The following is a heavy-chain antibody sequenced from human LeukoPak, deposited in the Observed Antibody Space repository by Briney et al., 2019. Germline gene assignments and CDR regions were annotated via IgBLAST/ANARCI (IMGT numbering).Heavy chain of an antibody. CDR1: GGSISSSSYY. V-gene: IGHV4-39*07. D-gene: IGHD2-21*02. Sequence: PSETLSLTCTVSGGSISSSSYYWSWIRQPPGKGLEWIGEINHSGSTNYNPSLKSRVTISVDTSKNQFSLKLSSVTAADTAVYYCAKDGDWAFDHWAQGTLVSVSS. CDR2: INHSGST. CDR3: AKDGDWAFDH. J-gene: IGHJ4*02.